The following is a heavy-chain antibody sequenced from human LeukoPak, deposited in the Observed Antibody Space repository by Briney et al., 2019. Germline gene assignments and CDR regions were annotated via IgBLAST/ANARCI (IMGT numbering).Heavy chain of an antibody. CDR3: AREGRFDNSFDP. D-gene: IGHD3-3*01. CDR1: GGSISTSSYY. J-gene: IGHJ5*02. CDR2: IYYSGNT. V-gene: IGHV4-39*07. Sequence: SETLSLTCTVSGGSISTSSYYWGWIRQPPGKGLDWIGSIYYSGNTNYNPSLKTRVHISVDTSKNQFSLKLSSVTAADTAVYYCAREGRFDNSFDPWGQGTLVTVSS.